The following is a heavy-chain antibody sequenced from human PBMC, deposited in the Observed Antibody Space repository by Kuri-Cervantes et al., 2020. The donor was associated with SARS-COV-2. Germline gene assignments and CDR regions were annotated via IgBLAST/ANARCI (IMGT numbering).Heavy chain of an antibody. CDR3: ARDRYSSSFSYYYYGTDV. Sequence: SQTLSLTCAISGDSVSSNSAAWNWIRQSPSRGLEWLGRTYYRSKWYNDYAVSVKSRITINPDTSKNQFSLKLSSVTAADTAVYYCARDRYSSSFSYYYYGTDVWGQGTTVTVSS. D-gene: IGHD6-13*01. V-gene: IGHV6-1*01. CDR2: TYYRSKWYN. CDR1: GDSVSSNSAA. J-gene: IGHJ6*02.